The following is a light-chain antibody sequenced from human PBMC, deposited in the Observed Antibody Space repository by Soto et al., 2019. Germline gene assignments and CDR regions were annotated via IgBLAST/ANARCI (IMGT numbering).Light chain of an antibody. J-gene: IGLJ3*02. CDR2: EVS. V-gene: IGLV2-14*01. CDR3: SSYTTTTRL. CDR1: SSDIGSNNY. Sequence: QSVLTQPASVSGSPGQSITISCTGTSSDIGSNNYVSWFQQRPGKAPTLIIYEVSNRPSGVSNHFSGSKSGNTASLTISGLLPEDEAGYYCSSYTTTTRLFGGGTKLTVL.